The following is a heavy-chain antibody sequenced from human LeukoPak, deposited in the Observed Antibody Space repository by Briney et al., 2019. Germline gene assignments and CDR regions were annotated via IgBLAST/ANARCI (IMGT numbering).Heavy chain of an antibody. V-gene: IGHV1-8*02. CDR2: MNPNSGNT. J-gene: IGHJ6*04. CDR1: GGTFSSYA. Sequence: ASVKVSCKASGGTFSSYAISWVRQATGQGLEWMGWMNPNSGNTGYAQKFQGRVTMTRNTSISTAYMELSSLRSEDTAVYYCAREGGVAALDVWGKGTTVTISS. CDR3: AREGGVAALDV. D-gene: IGHD6-13*01.